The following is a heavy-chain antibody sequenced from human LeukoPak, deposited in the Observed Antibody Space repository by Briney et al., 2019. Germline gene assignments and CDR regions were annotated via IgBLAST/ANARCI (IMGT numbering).Heavy chain of an antibody. J-gene: IGHJ5*02. CDR2: WSYRGTR. Sequence: TSETLSLTCTVSGGSISSSSYYWAWVRQPPGKGLEWIGCWSYRGTRYHNPSLKSRVTISVDASKNQFSLKLSSVTAADTAIYYCATVALTGWTFDPWGQGTLVTVSS. V-gene: IGHV4-39*07. CDR3: ATVALTGWTFDP. D-gene: IGHD7-27*01. CDR1: GGSISSSSYY.